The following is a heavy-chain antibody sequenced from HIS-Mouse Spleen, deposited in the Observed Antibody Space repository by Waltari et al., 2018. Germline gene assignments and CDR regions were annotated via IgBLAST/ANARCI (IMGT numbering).Heavy chain of an antibody. Sequence: QLQLQESGPGLVKPSETLSLTCTVAGGSISSSSYYWGWIRQPPGKGLEWFGSINYSGSPYYNPSLKSRVTISVDTSKNQFSLRLSSVTAADAAVYYCAREIPYSSSWYDWYFDLWGRGTLVTVSS. J-gene: IGHJ2*01. CDR1: GGSISSSSYY. CDR3: AREIPYSSSWYDWYFDL. D-gene: IGHD6-13*01. V-gene: IGHV4-39*07. CDR2: INYSGSP.